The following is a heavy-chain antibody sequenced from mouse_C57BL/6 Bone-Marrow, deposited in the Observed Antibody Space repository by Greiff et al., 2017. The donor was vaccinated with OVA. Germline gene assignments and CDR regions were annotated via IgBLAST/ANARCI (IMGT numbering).Heavy chain of an antibody. D-gene: IGHD2-1*01. CDR1: GYTFTDYN. J-gene: IGHJ4*01. V-gene: IGHV1-18*01. CDR2: INPNNGGT. CDR3: ARWGYGNYYAMDY. Sequence: EVKLMESGPELVKPGASVKIPCKASGYTFTDYNMDWVKQSPGKSLEWIGDINPNNGGTIYNQKFKGKATLTVDKSSSTAYMELRSLTSEDTAVYYCARWGYGNYYAMDYWGQGTSVTVSS.